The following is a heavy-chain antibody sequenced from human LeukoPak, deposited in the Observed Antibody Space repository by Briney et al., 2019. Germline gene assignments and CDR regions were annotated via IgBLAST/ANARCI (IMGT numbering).Heavy chain of an antibody. D-gene: IGHD3-16*02. V-gene: IGHV4-30-4*01. J-gene: IGHJ4*02. Sequence: SETLSLTCTVSGASISSGDYYWSWIRQSPGKGLEWIGYIYYSGSTSYNPSLKSRVTISVDTSKNQFSLKLTSVTAADTAVYYCARGPNYVWGSYRHFDYWGQGTLVTVSS. CDR1: GASISSGDYY. CDR3: ARGPNYVWGSYRHFDY. CDR2: IYYSGST.